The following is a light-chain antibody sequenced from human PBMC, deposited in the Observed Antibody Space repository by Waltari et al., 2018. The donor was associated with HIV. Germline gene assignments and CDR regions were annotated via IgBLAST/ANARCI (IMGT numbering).Light chain of an antibody. CDR1: DLTKKY. V-gene: IGLV3-1*01. J-gene: IGLJ2*01. CDR2: QDA. Sequence: SYELTQPPSVSVSPGQTASLTCSGDDLTKKYVSWSQQRPGQSPVLVIYQDARRPSGIPERFSGSSSGNTATLTISGTQSMDEADYYCQAWDSNSAVFGGGTKLTVL. CDR3: QAWDSNSAV.